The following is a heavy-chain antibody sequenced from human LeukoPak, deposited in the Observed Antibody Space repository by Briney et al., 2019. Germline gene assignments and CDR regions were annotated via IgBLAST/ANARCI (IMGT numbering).Heavy chain of an antibody. V-gene: IGHV1-18*01. CDR1: GYTLTNYG. D-gene: IGHD3-10*01. CDR2: NSSYNDDT. Sequence: ASVKVSCKASGYTLTNYGVSWVRQAPGQGLEWMGWNSSYNDDTDYAQKFQGRVTMTTDTSTSTAYMELRSLRSDDTAVYYCARVVRGIIQSKRSTWLDPWGQGTLVTVSS. CDR3: ARVVRGIIQSKRSTWLDP. J-gene: IGHJ5*02.